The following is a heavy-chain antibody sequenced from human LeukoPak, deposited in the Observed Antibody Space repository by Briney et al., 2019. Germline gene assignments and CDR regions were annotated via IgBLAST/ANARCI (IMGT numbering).Heavy chain of an antibody. CDR3: ARPVYCSPSGCRDY. J-gene: IGHJ4*02. CDR1: GFTFSTYA. Sequence: GGSLRLSCAASGFTFSTYAMTWVRQAPGKGPDWVSDISDSGSATAYADSVKGRFTISRDNSKSTLYLQLNSLRAEHTAVYYGARPVYCSPSGCRDYWGQGTLVTVSS. D-gene: IGHD2-15*01. V-gene: IGHV3-23*01. CDR2: ISDSGSAT.